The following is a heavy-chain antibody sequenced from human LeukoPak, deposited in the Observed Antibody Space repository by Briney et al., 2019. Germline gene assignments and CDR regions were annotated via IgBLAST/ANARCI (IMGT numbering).Heavy chain of an antibody. Sequence: SETLSLTCTVSGGSISSSSYYWGWIRQPPGKGLEWIGSIYYSGSTYYNPSLKSRVTISVDTSKNQFSLKLSSVTAADTAVYYCASPSGEGGGLPEPPDYWGQGTLVTVSS. CDR3: ASPSGEGGGLPEPPDY. V-gene: IGHV4-39*01. J-gene: IGHJ4*02. CDR2: IYYSGST. D-gene: IGHD1-26*01. CDR1: GGSISSSSYY.